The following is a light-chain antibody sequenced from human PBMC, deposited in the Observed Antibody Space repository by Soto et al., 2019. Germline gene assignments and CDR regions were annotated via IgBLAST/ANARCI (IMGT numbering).Light chain of an antibody. CDR3: QQYHNWPPQYT. V-gene: IGKV3-15*01. CDR1: QSVASN. J-gene: IGKJ2*01. Sequence: EIVMTQSPASLSVSPGDGATLSCRASQSVASNVAWYQQKPGQGPRLLIHGASTRAVAVPARFSGSGSGTDFTLTINSLQSEDFAVCYCQQYHNWPPQYTFGQGTKLQIK. CDR2: GAS.